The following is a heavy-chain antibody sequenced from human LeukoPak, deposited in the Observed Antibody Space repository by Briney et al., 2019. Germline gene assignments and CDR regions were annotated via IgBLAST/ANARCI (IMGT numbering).Heavy chain of an antibody. J-gene: IGHJ4*02. V-gene: IGHV3-74*03. Sequence: GGSLRLSCVASGFSFSSFWMHWVRQAPGKGLVWVSRINSDGSSITYADSVKGRFTMSRDNAKNTLYLQMNSLRAEDTAVYYCTRTLDYWGQGTPVTVSS. CDR1: GFSFSSFW. CDR3: TRTLDY. CDR2: INSDGSSI.